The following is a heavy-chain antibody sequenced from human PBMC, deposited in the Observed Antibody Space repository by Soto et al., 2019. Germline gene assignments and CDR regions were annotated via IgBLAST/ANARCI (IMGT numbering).Heavy chain of an antibody. CDR2: INPNSGGT. D-gene: IGHD3-10*01. V-gene: IGHV1-2*04. Sequence: QVQLVQSGAEVKKPGASVKVSCKASGYTFTGYYMHWVRQAPGQGLEWMGWINPNSGGTNYAQKFQGWFTMTRDTSISTAYMELSRLRCDDTAVYYCARDQLNSGSGSPSYYSVMDVWGQGTTVTVSS. J-gene: IGHJ6*02. CDR3: ARDQLNSGSGSPSYYSVMDV. CDR1: GYTFTGYY.